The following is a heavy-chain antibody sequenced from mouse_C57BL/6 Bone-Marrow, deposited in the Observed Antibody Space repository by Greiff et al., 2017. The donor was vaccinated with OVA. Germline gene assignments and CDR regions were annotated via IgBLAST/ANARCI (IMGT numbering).Heavy chain of an antibody. CDR1: GFTFSSYG. CDR3: ARRRGSLLRAMDY. V-gene: IGHV5-6*02. Sequence: EVKVVESGGDLVKPGGSLKLSCAASGFTFSSYGMSWVRQTPDKRLEWVATISSGGSYTYYPDSVKGRFTISRDNAKNTLYLQRSSLKSEDTAMYDCARRRGSLLRAMDYWGKGTSVTVSS. CDR2: ISSGGSYT. D-gene: IGHD2-1*01. J-gene: IGHJ4*01.